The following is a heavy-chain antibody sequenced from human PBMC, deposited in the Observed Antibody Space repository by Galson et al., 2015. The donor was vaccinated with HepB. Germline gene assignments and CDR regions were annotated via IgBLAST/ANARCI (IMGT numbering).Heavy chain of an antibody. J-gene: IGHJ6*02. V-gene: IGHV3-49*03. CDR2: IRGKAHGGTT. D-gene: IGHD1-1*01. Sequence: SLRLSCAASGFTFGDYAMAWFRQAPGKGLEWVGFIRGKAHGGTTGYAASVKGRFTISRDDSKSIAYLQMNSLKTEDTAVYYCTRPLSTTSYYCYGVDVWGQGTTVTVSS. CDR3: TRPLSTTSYYCYGVDV. CDR1: GFTFGDYA.